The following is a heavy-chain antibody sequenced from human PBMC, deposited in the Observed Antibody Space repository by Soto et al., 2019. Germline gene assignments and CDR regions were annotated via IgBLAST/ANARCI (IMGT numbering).Heavy chain of an antibody. J-gene: IGHJ4*01. Sequence: GALTLSCAASGFTFGYYWMSWFRQAPGKGLEWLATIKCDASAKKDVDSVKGRSTMSRDNAKNSVYLQKDSPRADDTAVYYFAXDSGYGSGSSVHHYLDYWGHGTLVTVSS. CDR1: GFTFGYYW. CDR2: IKCDASAK. D-gene: IGHD3-10*01. V-gene: IGHV3-7*01. CDR3: AXDSGYGSGSSVHHYLDY.